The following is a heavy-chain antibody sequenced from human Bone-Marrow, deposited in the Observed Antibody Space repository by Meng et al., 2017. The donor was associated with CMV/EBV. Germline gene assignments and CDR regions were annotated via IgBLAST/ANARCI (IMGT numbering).Heavy chain of an antibody. Sequence: GESLKISCAASGFTVSSNYMSWVRQAPGKGLEWVSVIYSGGSTYYADSVKGRFTISRDNSKNTLYLQMNSLRAEDTAVYYCARDGYDILTGHDAFDIWGQGTMVTVSS. V-gene: IGHV3-53*01. CDR2: IYSGGST. D-gene: IGHD3-9*01. CDR1: GFTVSSNY. CDR3: ARDGYDILTGHDAFDI. J-gene: IGHJ3*02.